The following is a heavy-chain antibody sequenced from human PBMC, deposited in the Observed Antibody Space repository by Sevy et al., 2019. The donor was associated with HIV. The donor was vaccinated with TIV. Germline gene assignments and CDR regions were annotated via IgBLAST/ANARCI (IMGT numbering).Heavy chain of an antibody. V-gene: IGHV1-8*01. CDR3: ARVRCSGGSCYSGY. CDR2: MNPNSGNT. J-gene: IGHJ4*02. D-gene: IGHD2-15*01. CDR1: GYTFTSYD. Sequence: ASVKVSCKASGYTFTSYDINWVRQATGQGLEWMGWMNPNSGNTGYAQKFQGRVTMTRNTSISTAYMELSSLRSEDTAVYYCARVRCSGGSCYSGYWGQGTLDTVSS.